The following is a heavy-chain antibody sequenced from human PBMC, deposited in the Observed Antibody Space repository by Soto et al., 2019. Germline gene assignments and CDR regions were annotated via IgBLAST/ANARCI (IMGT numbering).Heavy chain of an antibody. V-gene: IGHV4-59*08. CDR1: GGSISSYY. CDR2: IYYSGST. Sequence: PSETLSLTCTVSGGSISSYYWSWIRQPPGKGLEWIGYIYYSGSTNYNPSLKSRVTISVDTSKNQFSLKLSSVTATDTAVYYCARRPPRMDGYAFDIWGQGTMVTVSS. CDR3: ARRPPRMDGYAFDI. J-gene: IGHJ3*02. D-gene: IGHD2-8*01.